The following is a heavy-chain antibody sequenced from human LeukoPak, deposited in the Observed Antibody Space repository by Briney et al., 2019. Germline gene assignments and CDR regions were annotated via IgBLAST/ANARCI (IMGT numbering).Heavy chain of an antibody. D-gene: IGHD6-13*01. CDR2: ISAGGVST. Sequence: GGSLRLSCAASGFTFSSYAMSWVRQAPGKGLEWVSAISAGGVSTYYADSVKGRFTISRDNAKNSLYLQMNSLRAEDTAVYYCARDRIAAAGTVDWFDPWGQGTLVTVSS. J-gene: IGHJ5*02. CDR1: GFTFSSYA. V-gene: IGHV3-23*01. CDR3: ARDRIAAAGTVDWFDP.